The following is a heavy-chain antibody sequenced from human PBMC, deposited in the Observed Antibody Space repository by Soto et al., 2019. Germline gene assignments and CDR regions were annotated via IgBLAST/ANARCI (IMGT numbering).Heavy chain of an antibody. CDR2: ISGSGDRT. D-gene: IGHD3-22*01. V-gene: IGHV3-23*01. J-gene: IGHJ4*02. Sequence: EVQLLESGGGLVQPGGSLRLSCAASGITISNYPMSWVRQAPGKGLDWASGISGSGDRTYYGDSAKDRFTISKDISKNSLSLQLDSLGVEDTAVYFCVKDDGGYPSTAPHWGQGTLVTVSS. CDR3: VKDDGGYPSTAPH. CDR1: GITISNYP.